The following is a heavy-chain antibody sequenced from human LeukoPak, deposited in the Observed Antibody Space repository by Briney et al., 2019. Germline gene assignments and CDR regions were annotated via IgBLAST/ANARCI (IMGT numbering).Heavy chain of an antibody. CDR1: GYSISSGYY. J-gene: IGHJ4*02. Sequence: SETLSLTCTVSGYSISSGYYWGWIRQPPGNGLGWIGSIYHSGSTNYNPSLKSRVTISVNKSKNQFSLKLSSVTAADTAVYYCARGEFDGGVYFDYWGQGTLVTVSS. D-gene: IGHD3-16*01. CDR2: IYHSGST. V-gene: IGHV4-38-2*02. CDR3: ARGEFDGGVYFDY.